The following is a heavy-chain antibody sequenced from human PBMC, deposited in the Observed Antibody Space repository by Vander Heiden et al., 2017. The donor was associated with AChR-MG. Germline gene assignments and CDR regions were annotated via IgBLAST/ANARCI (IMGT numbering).Heavy chain of an antibody. J-gene: IGHJ6*02. CDR3: AKGSSSLYYYYGMDV. D-gene: IGHD6-6*01. CDR2: ISGNSGSI. Sequence: EVQLVESGGGLVQPGRSLRLSCAASGFTFDDYAMHWVRRAPGKGLEWVSGISGNSGSIGYADSVKGRFTISRDNAKNSLYLQMNSLRAEDTALYYCAKGSSSLYYYYGMDVWGQGTTVTVSS. V-gene: IGHV3-9*01. CDR1: GFTFDDYA.